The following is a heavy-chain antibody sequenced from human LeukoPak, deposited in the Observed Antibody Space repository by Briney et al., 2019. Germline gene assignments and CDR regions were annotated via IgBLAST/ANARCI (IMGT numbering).Heavy chain of an antibody. D-gene: IGHD2-15*01. CDR2: IKQDGSEK. J-gene: IGHJ4*02. CDR3: ARDGGRKDDY. CDR1: GFTFSSYW. V-gene: IGHV3-7*01. Sequence: GGSPRLSCTASGFTFSSYWMTWVRQAPGKGLEWVANIKQDGSEKYYVDSVKGRFTISRDNAKNSLYLQMNSLRAEDTAVYYCARDGGRKDDYWGQGTLVTVSS.